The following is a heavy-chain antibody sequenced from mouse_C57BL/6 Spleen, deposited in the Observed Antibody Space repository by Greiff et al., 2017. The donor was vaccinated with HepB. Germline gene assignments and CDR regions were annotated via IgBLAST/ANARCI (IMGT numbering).Heavy chain of an antibody. D-gene: IGHD1-1*01. Sequence: DVQLVESGGGLVQPGGSMKLSCVASGFTFSNYWMNWVRQSPEKGLEWVAQIRLKSDNYATHYAESVKGRFTISRDDSKSSVYLQMNNLRAEDTGIYYCTIFYYYGSSYNYAMDYWGQGTSVTVSS. V-gene: IGHV6-3*01. J-gene: IGHJ4*01. CDR2: IRLKSDNYAT. CDR1: GFTFSNYW. CDR3: TIFYYYGSSYNYAMDY.